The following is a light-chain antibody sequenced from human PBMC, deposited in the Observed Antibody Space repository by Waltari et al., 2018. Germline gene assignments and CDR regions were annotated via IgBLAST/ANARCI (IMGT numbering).Light chain of an antibody. CDR3: ASWDDRLKGYF. V-gene: IGLV1-44*01. J-gene: IGLJ1*01. CDR2: SNS. Sequence: QSVLTQPPSVSGAPGQRVTISCSGSSSNLGSNPANWYQQLPGPAPKLLIHSNSGRPSGVPGRFSGSRSGTTASLAIRGLQSEDEAHYFCASWDDRLKGYFFGIGTKVTVL. CDR1: SSNLGSNP.